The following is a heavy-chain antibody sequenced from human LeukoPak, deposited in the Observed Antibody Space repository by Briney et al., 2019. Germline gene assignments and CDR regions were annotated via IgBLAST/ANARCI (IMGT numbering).Heavy chain of an antibody. V-gene: IGHV3-9*01. CDR2: ISWNSGSI. CDR1: GSTFDDYA. D-gene: IGHD1-26*01. Sequence: GGSLRLSCAASGSTFDDYAMHWVRQAPGKGLEWVSGISWNSGSIGYADSVKGRFTISRDNAKNSLYLQMNSLRAEDTALYYCAKEATLNYFDYWGQGTLVTVSS. J-gene: IGHJ4*02. CDR3: AKEATLNYFDY.